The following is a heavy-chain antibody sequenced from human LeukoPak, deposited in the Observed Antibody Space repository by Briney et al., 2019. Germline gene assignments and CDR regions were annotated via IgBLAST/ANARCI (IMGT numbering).Heavy chain of an antibody. D-gene: IGHD3-10*01. CDR1: GGSIISSSYY. J-gene: IGHJ4*02. V-gene: IGHV4-39*07. Sequence: SETLSLTCTVSGGSIISSSYYWGWIRQPPGKGLEWIGNIFHSGSTYYSPSLKSRVAISIDTSKNQFYLILTSVTAADTAVYYCARRRLAVRGVLLTPLDYWGQGTLVTVSS. CDR2: IFHSGST. CDR3: ARRRLAVRGVLLTPLDY.